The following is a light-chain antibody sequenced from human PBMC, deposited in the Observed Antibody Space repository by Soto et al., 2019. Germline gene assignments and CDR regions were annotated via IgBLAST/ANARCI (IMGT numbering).Light chain of an antibody. V-gene: IGKV3-20*01. CDR3: QQYGSAPLT. J-gene: IGKJ4*01. Sequence: EIVLTQSPGTLSLSPGERATLSCRASQNVNNNYLAWYQQKPGQAPRLLIYGASRRATDIPDRFSGSGSGTDFTLTICRLEPEDSAVYSCQQYGSAPLTFGGGTKVEIK. CDR1: QNVNNNY. CDR2: GAS.